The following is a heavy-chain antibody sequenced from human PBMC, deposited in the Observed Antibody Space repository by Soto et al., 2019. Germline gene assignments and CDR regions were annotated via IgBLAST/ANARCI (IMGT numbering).Heavy chain of an antibody. Sequence: QVQLQESGPGLVKPSDTLSLTCAVSGYSISSSNWWGWIRQPPGKGLEWIGYIYYSGTTYYNPSLKSRVTMSVDTSKNQFSLTLTSVTAVDTAVDYCARGEIQGPMDYWGQGTLVTVSS. CDR1: GYSISSSNW. V-gene: IGHV4-28*03. D-gene: IGHD1-26*01. CDR3: ARGEIQGPMDY. J-gene: IGHJ4*02. CDR2: IYYSGTT.